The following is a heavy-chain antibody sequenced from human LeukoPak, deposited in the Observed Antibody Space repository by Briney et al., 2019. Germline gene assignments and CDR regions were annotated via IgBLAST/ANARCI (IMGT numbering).Heavy chain of an antibody. CDR2: ISGSGGST. V-gene: IGHV3-23*01. CDR3: ARYYYDSSGYPYYFDY. D-gene: IGHD3-22*01. Sequence: GGSLRLSCAASGFTFSSYAMSWVRQAPGKGLEWVSAISGSGGSTYYADSVKGRFTISRDNSKNTLYLQTNSLRAEGTAVYYRARYYYDSSGYPYYFDYWGQGTLVTVSS. J-gene: IGHJ4*02. CDR1: GFTFSSYA.